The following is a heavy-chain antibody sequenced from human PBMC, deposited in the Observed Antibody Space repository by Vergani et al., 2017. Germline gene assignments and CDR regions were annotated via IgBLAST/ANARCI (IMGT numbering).Heavy chain of an antibody. Sequence: QVQLVESGGGLVKPGGSLRLSCAASGFTFSDYYMSWVRQAPGKGLEWVSAISGSGGSTYYADSVKGRFTISRDNSKNSLYLQMNSLRAEDTAVYYCARDFGELFTSWFDPWGQGTLVTVSS. J-gene: IGHJ5*02. CDR3: ARDFGELFTSWFDP. CDR2: ISGSGGST. V-gene: IGHV3-11*04. D-gene: IGHD3-10*01. CDR1: GFTFSDYY.